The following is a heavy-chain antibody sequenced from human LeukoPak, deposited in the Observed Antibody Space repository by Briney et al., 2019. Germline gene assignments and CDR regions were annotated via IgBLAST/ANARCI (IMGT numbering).Heavy chain of an antibody. J-gene: IGHJ5*02. CDR3: ARNDYYGSGSRPRFDP. D-gene: IGHD3-10*01. CDR1: GGSISSYY. V-gene: IGHV4-4*07. CDR2: IYTSGST. Sequence: PSETLSLTCTVSGGSISSYYWSWIRQPAGKGLEWIGRIYTSGSTNYNPSLKSRVTMSVDTSKNQFSLKLSSVTAADTAVYYCARNDYYGSGSRPRFDPWGQGTLVTVSS.